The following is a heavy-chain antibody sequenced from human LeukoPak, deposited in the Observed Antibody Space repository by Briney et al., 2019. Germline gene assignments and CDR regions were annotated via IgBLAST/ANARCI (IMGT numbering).Heavy chain of an antibody. CDR3: ARETSGSYCDY. Sequence: GGSLRLSCVASGFSFTTYAMAWVRQAPGKGLEWVSHISGSGGSTHYAGSVKGRFTVSRDNSKNTLYLQMNSLRADDTAVYYCARETSGSYCDYWGQGTLVTVSS. V-gene: IGHV3-23*01. CDR2: ISGSGGST. CDR1: GFSFTTYA. J-gene: IGHJ4*02. D-gene: IGHD1-26*01.